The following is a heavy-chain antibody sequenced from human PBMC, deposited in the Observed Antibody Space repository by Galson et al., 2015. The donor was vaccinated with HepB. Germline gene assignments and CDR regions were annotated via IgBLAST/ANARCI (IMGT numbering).Heavy chain of an antibody. Sequence: SVKVSCKASGGTFSSYAISWVRQAPGQGLEWMGGIIPIFGTANYAQKFQGRVTITADESTSTAYMELSSLRSEDTAVYYCARVDGGYYDSSGYSNYPDPYYFDYWGQGTLVTVSS. V-gene: IGHV1-69*13. CDR1: GGTFSSYA. CDR3: ARVDGGYYDSSGYSNYPDPYYFDY. J-gene: IGHJ4*02. CDR2: IIPIFGTA. D-gene: IGHD3-22*01.